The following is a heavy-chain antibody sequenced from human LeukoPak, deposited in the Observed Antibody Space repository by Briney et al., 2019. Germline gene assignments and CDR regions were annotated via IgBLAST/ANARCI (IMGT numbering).Heavy chain of an antibody. CDR1: GFTFGDYA. Sequence: GRSLRLSCTASGFTFGDYAMSWVRQAPGKGLEWVGFIRSKAFGGTTEYAASVKGRFTISRDDSKSIAYLQMNSLKTEDTAVYYCTRLSPLGSAAAGSVDYWGQGTLVTVSS. CDR2: IRSKAFGGTT. V-gene: IGHV3-49*04. D-gene: IGHD6-13*01. CDR3: TRLSPLGSAAAGSVDY. J-gene: IGHJ4*02.